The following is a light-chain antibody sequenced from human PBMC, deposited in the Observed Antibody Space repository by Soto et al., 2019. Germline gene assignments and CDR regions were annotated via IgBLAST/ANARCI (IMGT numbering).Light chain of an antibody. CDR1: QTVSSNY. Sequence: EIVFTQSPGTLSLAPGGRATASSRASQTVSSNYLDWYQQKLGQAPRLPTFAASSRATGIPDRFSGSGSGTDFTLTISRLEPEDFAVYYCQQYGGLPRTFGQVTKVDI. CDR2: AAS. V-gene: IGKV3-20*01. J-gene: IGKJ1*01. CDR3: QQYGGLPRT.